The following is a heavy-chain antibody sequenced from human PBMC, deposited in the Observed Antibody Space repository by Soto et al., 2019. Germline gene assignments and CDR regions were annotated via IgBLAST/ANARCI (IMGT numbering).Heavy chain of an antibody. CDR2: ISGSGAST. CDR3: AKALTVVGVGIGG. D-gene: IGHD3-3*01. J-gene: IGHJ4*02. Sequence: EVQLLESGGGLVQPGGSLRLSCAGSGFTFSSYAMSWVRQAPGKGLEWVSSISGSGASTYYADSVKGRFTISRDNSKNTLYLQMNSLRAEDTAVYYCAKALTVVGVGIGGWGQGTLVTVSS. V-gene: IGHV3-23*01. CDR1: GFTFSSYA.